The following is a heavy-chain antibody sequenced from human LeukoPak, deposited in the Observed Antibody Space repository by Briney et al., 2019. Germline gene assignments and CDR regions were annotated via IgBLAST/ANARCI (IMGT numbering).Heavy chain of an antibody. V-gene: IGHV4-31*11. CDR1: GGSFSGYY. CDR2: IYYSGST. D-gene: IGHD5-24*01. Sequence: SETLSLTCAVYGGSFSGYYWNWIRQHPGKGLEWIGYIYYSGSTYYNPSLKSRVTISVDTSKNQFSLKLSSVTAADTAVYYCARTSRDGYNYDAFDIWGQGTMVTVSS. J-gene: IGHJ3*02. CDR3: ARTSRDGYNYDAFDI.